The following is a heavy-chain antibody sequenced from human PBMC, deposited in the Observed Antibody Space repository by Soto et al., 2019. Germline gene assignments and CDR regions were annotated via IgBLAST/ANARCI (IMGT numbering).Heavy chain of an antibody. V-gene: IGHV3-23*01. CDR3: AKVGSYYVYFAQWYFDL. CDR1: GFTFTTYA. D-gene: IGHD3-10*02. Sequence: EVQLLEAGGGLVQPGGSLRLSCASSGFTFTTYAMTWVRQAPGKGLEWVSAITRSGDYTQYVDSVKGRFTISRVNSKHTQYVQMNSVRAVDAALYYGAKVGSYYVYFAQWYFDLWGHGTLVTVSS. J-gene: IGHJ2*01. CDR2: ITRSGDYT.